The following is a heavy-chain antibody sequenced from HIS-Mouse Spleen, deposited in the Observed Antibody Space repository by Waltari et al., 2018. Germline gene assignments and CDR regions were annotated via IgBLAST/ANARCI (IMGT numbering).Heavy chain of an antibody. CDR2: ISYDGSNK. D-gene: IGHD6-13*01. Sequence: QVQLVESGGGVVQPGRSLRLSCAASGFTFSTYGMHWVRQAPGKGLEWVAVISYDGSNKYYADSVKDRFTISRDNSKNTLYLQMNSLRAEDTAVYYCAKEYSSSHNWFDPWGQGTLVTVSS. CDR3: AKEYSSSHNWFDP. CDR1: GFTFSTYG. V-gene: IGHV3-30*18. J-gene: IGHJ5*02.